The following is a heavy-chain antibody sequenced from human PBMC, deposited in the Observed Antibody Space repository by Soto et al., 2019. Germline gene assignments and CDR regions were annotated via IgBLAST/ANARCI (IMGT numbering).Heavy chain of an antibody. CDR1: GGSISSGGYY. CDR3: ARGPRGSYRQLLPYFDY. V-gene: IGHV4-31*03. J-gene: IGHJ4*02. D-gene: IGHD3-16*02. CDR2: IYYSGST. Sequence: SETLSLTCTVSGGSISSGGYYWSWIRQHPGKGLEWIGYIYYSGSTYYNPSLKSRVTISVDTSKNQFSLKLSSVTAADTAVYYCARGPRGSYRQLLPYFDYWGQGTLVTVSS.